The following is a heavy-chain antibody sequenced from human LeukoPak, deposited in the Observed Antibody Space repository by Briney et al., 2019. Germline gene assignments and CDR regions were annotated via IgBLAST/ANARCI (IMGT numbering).Heavy chain of an antibody. D-gene: IGHD3-9*01. CDR2: ISYDGSNK. V-gene: IGHV3-30*04. CDR1: GFTFSSYA. Sequence: PGRSLRLSCAASGFTFSSYAMHWVRQAPGKGLEWVAVISYDGSNKYYADSMKGRFTISRDNSKNTLYLQMNSLRAEDTAVYYCARGREDYDILTGYSSSDFFDYWGQGTLVTVSS. J-gene: IGHJ4*02. CDR3: ARGREDYDILTGYSSSDFFDY.